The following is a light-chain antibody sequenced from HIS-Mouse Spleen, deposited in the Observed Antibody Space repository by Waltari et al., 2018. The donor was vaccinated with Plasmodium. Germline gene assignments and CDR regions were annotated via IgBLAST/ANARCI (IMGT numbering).Light chain of an antibody. Sequence: SYELTQPPSVSVSPGQTARITCSGDALPKKYAYWYQQKSGQAPVLVICEDSKRPSGIPGRMSGSSSGTMATLTISGAQVEDEADYYCYSTDSSGNHRVFGGGTKLTVL. J-gene: IGLJ3*02. CDR2: EDS. CDR1: ALPKKY. V-gene: IGLV3-10*01. CDR3: YSTDSSGNHRV.